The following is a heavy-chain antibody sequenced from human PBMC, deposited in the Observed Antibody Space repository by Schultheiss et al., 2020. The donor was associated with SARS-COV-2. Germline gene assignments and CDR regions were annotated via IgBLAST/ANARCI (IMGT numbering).Heavy chain of an antibody. V-gene: IGHV3-48*04. D-gene: IGHD6-13*01. CDR1: GFTFDDYT. CDR2: ISSSGSTI. J-gene: IGHJ4*02. CDR3: ARDGGSSWWHAS. Sequence: GGSLRLSCAASGFTFDDYTMHWVRQAPGKGLEWVSYISSSGSTIYYADSVKGRFTISRDNAKNSLYLQMNSLRAEDTAVYYCARDGGSSWWHASWGQGTLVTVAS.